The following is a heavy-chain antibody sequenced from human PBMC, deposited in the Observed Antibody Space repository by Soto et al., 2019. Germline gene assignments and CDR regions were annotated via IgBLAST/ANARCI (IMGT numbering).Heavy chain of an antibody. D-gene: IGHD3-22*01. Sequence: SETLSLTCTVSGGSISGYYWSWIRQPPGKGLEWIGYIYYSGSTIYNPSLKSRVTISVDTSKNQFSLKLSSVTAADTAVYYCARARYDSSGYYYFDYWGQGTLVTVSS. V-gene: IGHV4-59*01. CDR1: GGSISGYY. J-gene: IGHJ4*02. CDR2: IYYSGST. CDR3: ARARYDSSGYYYFDY.